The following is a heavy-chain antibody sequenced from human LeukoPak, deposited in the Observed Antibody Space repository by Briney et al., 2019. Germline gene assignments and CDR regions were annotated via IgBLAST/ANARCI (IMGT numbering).Heavy chain of an antibody. CDR1: GFTFTTSA. Sequence: SVKVSCKASGFTFTTSAVQWVRQARGQRLEWIGRIVVGSGNTDHAQRFQGRLTITRDISTSTAYMELSSLTSDDTAVYYCAAVPNANAWYWDDAFDIWGQGTMVTVSS. J-gene: IGHJ3*02. D-gene: IGHD2-8*02. CDR3: AAVPNANAWYWDDAFDI. V-gene: IGHV1-58*01. CDR2: IVVGSGNT.